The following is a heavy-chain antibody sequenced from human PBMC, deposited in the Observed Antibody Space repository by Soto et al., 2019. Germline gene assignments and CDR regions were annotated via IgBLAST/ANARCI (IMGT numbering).Heavy chain of an antibody. J-gene: IGHJ4*01. Sequence: GGSLRLSCAASGFTFRSYWMHWVRQAPGKGLVWVSRIKPDGSWTIHAASVKGRFTISRDNAKSMVYLQVNSLRVEDTAVYYCAGYNWNSQNYWGHGTLVTVSS. V-gene: IGHV3-74*01. CDR1: GFTFRSYW. D-gene: IGHD1-7*01. CDR2: IKPDGSWT. CDR3: AGYNWNSQNY.